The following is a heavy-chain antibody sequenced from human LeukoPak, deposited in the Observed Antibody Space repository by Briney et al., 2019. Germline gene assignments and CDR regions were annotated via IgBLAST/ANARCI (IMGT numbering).Heavy chain of an antibody. J-gene: IGHJ5*02. Sequence: SETLSLTCTVSGGSISTYYWSWIRQPPGKGLEWIGYIYNSGSTNYNPSLKSRVTILVDTSTNQFSLKLRSVTAADTAVYYCARVSLWTRLRLGELSFQTFDPWGQGTLVTVSS. CDR3: ARVSLWTRLRLGELSFQTFDP. CDR2: IYNSGST. D-gene: IGHD3-16*02. CDR1: GGSISTYY. V-gene: IGHV4-59*08.